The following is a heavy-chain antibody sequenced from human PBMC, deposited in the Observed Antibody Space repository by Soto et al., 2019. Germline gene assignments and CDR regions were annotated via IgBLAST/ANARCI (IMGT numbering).Heavy chain of an antibody. J-gene: IGHJ4*02. CDR1: GCNCGGYA. CDR2: IPGSGTST. Sequence: GGSMRLSCAASGCNCGGYARSGVRQSPGKGLEWVSAIPGSGTSTYYAGSVKGRFTISRDNSKNTLYLKMHSLRVEDTAVDYCAKIGSSSSVSLPLVLLAYWAQGALVTVSS. CDR3: AKIGSSSSVSLPLVLLAY. D-gene: IGHD3-10*01. V-gene: IGHV3-23*01.